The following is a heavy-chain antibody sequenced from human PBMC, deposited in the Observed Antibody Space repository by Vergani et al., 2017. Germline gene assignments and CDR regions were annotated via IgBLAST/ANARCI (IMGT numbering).Heavy chain of an antibody. J-gene: IGHJ5*02. D-gene: IGHD4-17*01. CDR2: INHSGST. V-gene: IGHV4-34*01. Sequence: QVQLQQWGAGLLKPSETLSLTCAVYGGSFSGYYWSWIRQPPGKGLEWIGEINHSGSTNYNPSLKSRVTISVDTSKNQFSLKLSSVTAADTAVYYCARAFTTVTTRSNWFDPGGQGTLVTVSS. CDR3: ARAFTTVTTRSNWFDP. CDR1: GGSFSGYY.